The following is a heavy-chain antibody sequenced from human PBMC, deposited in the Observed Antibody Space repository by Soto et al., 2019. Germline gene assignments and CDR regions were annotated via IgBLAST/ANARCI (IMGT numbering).Heavy chain of an antibody. CDR2: INPSGGST. J-gene: IGHJ6*02. Sequence: QVQLVQSGAEVKKPGASVKVSCKASGYTFTSYYMHWVRQAPGQGLEWMGIINPSGGSTSYAQKFQGRVTMTRDTSTSTVYMELSSLRSEETAVYYCARGGSGSPAASLRVYGMDVWGQGTTVTVSS. CDR1: GYTFTSYY. V-gene: IGHV1-46*03. CDR3: ARGGSGSPAASLRVYGMDV. D-gene: IGHD1-26*01.